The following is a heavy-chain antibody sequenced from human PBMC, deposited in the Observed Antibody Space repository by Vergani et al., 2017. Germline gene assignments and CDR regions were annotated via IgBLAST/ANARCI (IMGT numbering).Heavy chain of an antibody. CDR2: ISSSSSYI. Sequence: EVQLVESGGGLVKPGGSLRLSCAASGFTFSSYSMNWVRQAPGKGLEWVSSISSSSSYIYYADSVKGRFTISRDNAKNSLYLQMNSLRAEDTAVYYCARARGASPRITMFGEVSDKGGAFDIWGQGTMVTVSS. V-gene: IGHV3-21*01. CDR3: ARARGASPRITMFGEVSDKGGAFDI. CDR1: GFTFSSYS. J-gene: IGHJ3*02. D-gene: IGHD3-3*01.